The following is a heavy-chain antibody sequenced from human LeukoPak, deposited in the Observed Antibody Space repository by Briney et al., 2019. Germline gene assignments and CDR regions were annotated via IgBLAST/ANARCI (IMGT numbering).Heavy chain of an antibody. J-gene: IGHJ3*02. CDR2: ISGSGGST. Sequence: PGGSLRLSCAASGFTFSSYAMSWVRQAPGKGLEGVSAISGSGGSTYYADSLKGRFTLSRDNAQNSLYLQMNSLRAEDTPVYYCARAPDSSGYRVRYAFDIWGQGTMVTASS. CDR1: GFTFSSYA. CDR3: ARAPDSSGYRVRYAFDI. D-gene: IGHD3-22*01. V-gene: IGHV3-23*01.